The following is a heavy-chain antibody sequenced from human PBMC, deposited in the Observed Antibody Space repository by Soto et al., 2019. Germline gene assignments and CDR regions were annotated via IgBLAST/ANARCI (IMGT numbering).Heavy chain of an antibody. J-gene: IGHJ3*02. D-gene: IGHD3-10*01. Sequence: QVQLVESGGGVVQPGRSLRLSCAASGFTFSSYGMHWVRQAPGKGLEWVGVITYDGRNKFYADSVKGRFTISRENSKNTLYLQMNSLRAEDAAVYYCAKDWRESLPGDAFDIWGQGTMVTVSS. CDR2: ITYDGRNK. CDR1: GFTFSSYG. CDR3: AKDWRESLPGDAFDI. V-gene: IGHV3-30*18.